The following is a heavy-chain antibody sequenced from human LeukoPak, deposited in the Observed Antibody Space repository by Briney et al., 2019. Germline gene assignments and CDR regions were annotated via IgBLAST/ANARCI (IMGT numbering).Heavy chain of an antibody. CDR1: GFTVSSNY. CDR3: ARGDSGWSYSFDY. Sequence: GGSLRLSCAASGFTVSSNYMSWVRQAPGKGLEWVSVIYSGGTTYYADSVKGRFTISRDTVKNTLYLQMNRLRAEDTAVYYCARGDSGWSYSFDYWGQGTLVTISS. J-gene: IGHJ4*02. V-gene: IGHV3-66*01. D-gene: IGHD6-19*01. CDR2: IYSGGTT.